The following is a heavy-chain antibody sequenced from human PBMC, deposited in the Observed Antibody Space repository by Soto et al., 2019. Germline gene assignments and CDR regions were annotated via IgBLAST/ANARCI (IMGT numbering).Heavy chain of an antibody. Sequence: LSLTCTVSGSSISPFYWSWIRQPPGKGLEWIGYIYYTGSTNYNPSLKSRVTLSLGTSRNQLSLKLRSVTAADTAVYYCTRVGGYYGDYPNFDYWGPGTLVTVSS. V-gene: IGHV4-59*01. CDR2: IYYTGST. CDR3: TRVGGYYGDYPNFDY. J-gene: IGHJ4*02. CDR1: GSSISPFY. D-gene: IGHD4-17*01.